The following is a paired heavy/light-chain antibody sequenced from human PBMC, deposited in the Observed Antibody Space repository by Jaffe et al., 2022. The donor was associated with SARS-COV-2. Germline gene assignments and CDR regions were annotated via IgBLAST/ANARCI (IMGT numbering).Heavy chain of an antibody. CDR3: ARKRIAEPFDY. D-gene: IGHD1-1*01. CDR2: INPSGGST. CDR1: GYTFTKYH. V-gene: IGHV1-46*01. J-gene: IGHJ4*02. Sequence: QVQLVQSGAEVKKPGASVKVSCEASGYTFTKYHMHWVRQAPGQGPEWMGIINPSGGSTSYAQKFQGRVTMTRDTSTSTVYLELSSLRSEDTAVYYCARKRIAEPFDYWGQGTLVTVSS.
Light chain of an antibody. Sequence: EIVLTQSPGTLSLSPGERATLSCRASQSVSSSYLAWYQQKPGQAPRLLIYGASSRATGIPDRFSGSGSGTDFTLTISRLEPEDFAVYFCQYYSSSPFTFGPGTKVDIK. V-gene: IGKV3-20*01. CDR1: QSVSSSY. CDR3: QYYSSSPFT. CDR2: GAS. J-gene: IGKJ3*01.